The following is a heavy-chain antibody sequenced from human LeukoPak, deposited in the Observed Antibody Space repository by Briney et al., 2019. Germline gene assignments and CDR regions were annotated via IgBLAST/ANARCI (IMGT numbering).Heavy chain of an antibody. CDR2: IGSSGVAT. CDR3: AKDWGYSSSQGYYFDY. Sequence: PGGSLRLSCAASGFTFSSYAVSWVRQAPGKGLEWVSSIGSSGVATYSADSVKGRFTISRDNSKNTLFLQMNSLRAEDTAVYYCAKDWGYSSSQGYYFDYWGQGTVVTVSS. V-gene: IGHV3-23*01. CDR1: GFTFSSYA. D-gene: IGHD6-13*01. J-gene: IGHJ4*02.